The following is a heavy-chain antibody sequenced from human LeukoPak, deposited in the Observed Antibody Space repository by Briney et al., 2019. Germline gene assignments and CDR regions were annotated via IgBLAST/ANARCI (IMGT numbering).Heavy chain of an antibody. CDR2: IRYDGSDK. CDR1: GFTFSSSA. Sequence: GGSLRLSCAASGFTFSSSAMHWVRQTPGRGLEWVAFIRYDGSDKYYADSVKGRFTISRDNSKNTLYLQMDSLRAEDTAVYYCAKDLGTSPTPRGYFDYWGQGTLVTVSS. J-gene: IGHJ4*02. V-gene: IGHV3-30*02. CDR3: AKDLGTSPTPRGYFDY. D-gene: IGHD7-27*01.